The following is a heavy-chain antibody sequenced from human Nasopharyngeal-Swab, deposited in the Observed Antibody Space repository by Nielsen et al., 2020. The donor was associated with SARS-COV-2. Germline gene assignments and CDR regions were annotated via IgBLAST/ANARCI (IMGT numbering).Heavy chain of an antibody. CDR2: IIPIFGTA. J-gene: IGHJ3*02. CDR1: GGTFSSYA. D-gene: IGHD3-22*01. Sequence: SVKISCNASGGTFSSYAISWVRQAPGQGLEWMGGIIPIFGTANYAQKFQGRVTITADESTSTAYMELSSLRSEDTAVYYCARDLTVYRYYDSSGYYYVAFDIWGQGTMVTVSS. V-gene: IGHV1-69*13. CDR3: ARDLTVYRYYDSSGYYYVAFDI.